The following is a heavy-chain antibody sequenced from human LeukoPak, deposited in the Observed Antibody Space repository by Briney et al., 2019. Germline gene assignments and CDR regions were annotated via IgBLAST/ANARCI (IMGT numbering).Heavy chain of an antibody. Sequence: PGGSLRLSCAASGFTLSSYAMHWVRQAPGKGLEWVAVISYDGSNKYYADSVKGRFTISRDNSKNTLYLQMNSLRAEDTAVYYCAKHYDILTGYLDAFDIWGQGTMVTVSS. CDR2: ISYDGSNK. D-gene: IGHD3-9*01. J-gene: IGHJ3*02. V-gene: IGHV3-30-3*02. CDR1: GFTLSSYA. CDR3: AKHYDILTGYLDAFDI.